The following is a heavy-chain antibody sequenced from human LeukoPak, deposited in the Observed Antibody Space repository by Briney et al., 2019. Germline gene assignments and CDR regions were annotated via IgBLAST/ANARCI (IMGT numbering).Heavy chain of an antibody. Sequence: PGGSLRLSCAASGFTFSRYWMSWVRQAPGKGLEWVANIKQDGSEKYYVDSVKGRFTISIDNAKNSLYLQMNSLRAEDTAVYYCASDRDYYDSSGYLFDSWGQGTVVTVSS. CDR3: ASDRDYYDSSGYLFDS. V-gene: IGHV3-7*01. D-gene: IGHD3-22*01. J-gene: IGHJ4*02. CDR2: IKQDGSEK. CDR1: GFTFSRYW.